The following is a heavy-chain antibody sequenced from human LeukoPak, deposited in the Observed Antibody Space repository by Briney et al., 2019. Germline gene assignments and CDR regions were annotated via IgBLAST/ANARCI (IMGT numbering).Heavy chain of an antibody. J-gene: IGHJ3*02. V-gene: IGHV3-7*01. D-gene: IGHD3-22*01. CDR1: GFTFSSYW. Sequence: PGGSLRLSCAASGFTFSSYWMSWVRQAPGKGLERVANIKQDGSEKYYVDSVKGRFTISRDNAKNSLYLQMNSLRAEDTAVYYCARPASRRGVVITRFRNHAFDIWGQGTMVTVSS. CDR3: ARPASRRGVVITRFRNHAFDI. CDR2: IKQDGSEK.